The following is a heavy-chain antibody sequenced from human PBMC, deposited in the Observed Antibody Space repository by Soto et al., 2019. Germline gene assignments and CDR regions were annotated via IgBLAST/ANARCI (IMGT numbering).Heavy chain of an antibody. J-gene: IGHJ4*02. V-gene: IGHV3-21*01. Sequence: GGSLRLSCAASGFTLSSYSMNWVRQAPGKGLEWVSSISSSSSYIYYADSVKGRFTISRDNAKNSLYLQMNSLRAEDTAVYYCARSDYGDYAYLDYWGQGTLVTVSS. CDR2: ISSSSSYI. CDR1: GFTLSSYS. CDR3: ARSDYGDYAYLDY. D-gene: IGHD4-17*01.